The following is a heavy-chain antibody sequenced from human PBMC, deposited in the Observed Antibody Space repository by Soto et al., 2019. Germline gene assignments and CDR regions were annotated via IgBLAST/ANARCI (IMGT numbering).Heavy chain of an antibody. D-gene: IGHD2-15*01. Sequence: QVQLVESGGGVVQPGRSLRLSCAASGFTFSSYAMHWVRQAPGKGLEWVAVISYDGSNKYYADSVKGRFTISRDNSKNTLYLQMNSLRAEDTAVYYCARDPVGPVLAANWVYYYGMYVWGPGTTVTVSS. J-gene: IGHJ6*02. V-gene: IGHV3-30-3*01. CDR3: ARDPVGPVLAANWVYYYGMYV. CDR1: GFTFSSYA. CDR2: ISYDGSNK.